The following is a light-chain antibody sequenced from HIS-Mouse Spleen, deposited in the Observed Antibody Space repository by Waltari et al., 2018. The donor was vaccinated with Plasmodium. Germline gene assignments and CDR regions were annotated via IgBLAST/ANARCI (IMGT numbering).Light chain of an antibody. CDR3: QQRSNWPIT. J-gene: IGKJ5*01. CDR2: DAS. CDR1: QSVSSY. Sequence: EMVLTQSPATLSLSPGARATLSCRASQSVSSYLAWYQQKPGQAPRLLIYDASNRATGIPARFSGSGSGTDFTLTISSLEPEDFAVYDCQQRSNWPITFGQGTRLEIK. V-gene: IGKV3-11*01.